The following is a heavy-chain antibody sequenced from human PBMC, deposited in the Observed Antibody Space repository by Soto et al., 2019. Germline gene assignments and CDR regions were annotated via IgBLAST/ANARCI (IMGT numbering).Heavy chain of an antibody. CDR1: GFTFSSYW. J-gene: IGHJ6*03. CDR3: ARDNVVVPAAYHYYYYMDV. D-gene: IGHD2-2*01. V-gene: IGHV3-7*01. Sequence: PGGSLRLSCAASGFTFSSYWMSWVRQAPGKGLEWVANIKQDGSEKYYVDSVKGRFTISRDNAKNSLYLQMNSLRAEDTAVYYCARDNVVVPAAYHYYYYMDVWGKGTTVTVSS. CDR2: IKQDGSEK.